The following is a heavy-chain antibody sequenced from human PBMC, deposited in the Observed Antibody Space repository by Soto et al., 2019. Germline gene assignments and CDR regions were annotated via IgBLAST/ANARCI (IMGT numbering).Heavy chain of an antibody. CDR3: ARKVAARYYSYGMYV. V-gene: IGHV1-18*01. Sequence: QVQLVQSGAEVKKPGASVKVSYKASGYTFTSYGISWVRQAPGQGLEWMGWISAYNGNTNYAQKLQSRITMPTDTTPSTAYMELRSLRPDDTTVYYCARKVAARYYSYGMYVWGQGTTVTVSS. CDR1: GYTFTSYG. J-gene: IGHJ6*02. CDR2: ISAYNGNT. D-gene: IGHD6-6*01.